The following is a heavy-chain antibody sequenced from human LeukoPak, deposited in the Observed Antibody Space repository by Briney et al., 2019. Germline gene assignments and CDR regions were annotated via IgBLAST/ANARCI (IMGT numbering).Heavy chain of an antibody. Sequence: GGSLRLSCAASGFTFSSYWMTWVRQAPGKGLEWVSSISSTGGTTYYADSVKGRFTISRDNSKNTLYLQMNSLRAEDTAIYYCAKNGDRGAYCTGGTCYPYFYYYMDVWGKGTTVTI. CDR1: GFTFSSYW. D-gene: IGHD2-15*01. V-gene: IGHV3-23*01. J-gene: IGHJ6*03. CDR3: AKNGDRGAYCTGGTCYPYFYYYMDV. CDR2: ISSTGGTT.